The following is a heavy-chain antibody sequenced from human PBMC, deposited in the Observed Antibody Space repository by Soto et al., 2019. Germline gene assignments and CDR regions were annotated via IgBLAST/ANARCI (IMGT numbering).Heavy chain of an antibody. V-gene: IGHV4-34*01. CDR2: IDQSGST. J-gene: IGHJ4*02. Sequence: SETLSITCAVYGGSFSGYYWNWLRQPPGEGLEWIGKIDQSGSTNYNPSLKSRVTMSVDTSRSQFSLKLTSVTAMDTAVYYCARDPGYSYGYNWGQGTLVTVSS. CDR3: ARDPGYSYGYN. D-gene: IGHD5-18*01. CDR1: GGSFSGYY.